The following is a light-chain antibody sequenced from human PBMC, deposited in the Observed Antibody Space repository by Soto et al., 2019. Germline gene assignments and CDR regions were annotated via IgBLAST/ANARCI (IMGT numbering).Light chain of an antibody. CDR2: GNN. CDR3: QSFDKSLSAPYV. V-gene: IGLV1-40*01. J-gene: IGLJ1*01. CDR1: RSNIGAGFD. Sequence: QSVLTQPPSVSGAPGQRVTISCTGSRSNIGAGFDVHWYQQLPGTAPKLLIYGNNNRPSGVPDRFSGSKSGTSASLAITGLQAEDEADYYCQSFDKSLSAPYVFGTGTKVTVL.